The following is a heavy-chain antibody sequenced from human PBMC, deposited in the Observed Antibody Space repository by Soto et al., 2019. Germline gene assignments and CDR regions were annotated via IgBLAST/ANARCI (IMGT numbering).Heavy chain of an antibody. V-gene: IGHV3-9*01. D-gene: IGHD6-6*01. Sequence: EVQLVESGGGLVQPGRSLRLSCAASGFTFDDYAMHWVRQAPGKGLEWVSGISWNSGSIGYADSVKGRFTISRDNAKNSLYLQMNSLRAEDTALDYCAKDIDSSSATIDYWGQGTLVTVSS. CDR3: AKDIDSSSATIDY. CDR2: ISWNSGSI. J-gene: IGHJ4*02. CDR1: GFTFDDYA.